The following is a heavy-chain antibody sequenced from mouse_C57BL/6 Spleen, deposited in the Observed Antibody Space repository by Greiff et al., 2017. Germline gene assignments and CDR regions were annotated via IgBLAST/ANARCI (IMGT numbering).Heavy chain of an antibody. D-gene: IGHD4-1*01. Sequence: EVMLVESGGGLVKPGGSLKLSCAASGFTFSDYGMHWVRQAPEKGLEWVAYISSGSSTIYYADTVKGRFTISRDNAKNTLFLQMTSLRSEDTAMYYCARRVIDWDYFDYWGQGTTLTVSS. J-gene: IGHJ2*01. CDR2: ISSGSSTI. CDR3: ARRVIDWDYFDY. V-gene: IGHV5-17*01. CDR1: GFTFSDYG.